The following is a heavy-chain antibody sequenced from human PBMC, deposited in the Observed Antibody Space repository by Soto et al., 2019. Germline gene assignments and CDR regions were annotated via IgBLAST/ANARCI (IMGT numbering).Heavy chain of an antibody. Sequence: GGSLRLSCAASGFTFSDYYMSWIRQAPGKGLEWVSYISSSGSTIYYADSVKGRFTISRDNAKNSLYLQMNSLRAEDTAVYYCARDLKQQLVLNWFDPWGQGTLVTVSS. CDR1: GFTFSDYY. CDR2: ISSSGSTI. V-gene: IGHV3-11*01. CDR3: ARDLKQQLVLNWFDP. D-gene: IGHD6-13*01. J-gene: IGHJ5*02.